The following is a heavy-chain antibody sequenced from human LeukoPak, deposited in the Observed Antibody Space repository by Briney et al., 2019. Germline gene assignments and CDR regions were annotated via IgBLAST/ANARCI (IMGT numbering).Heavy chain of an antibody. CDR3: ARGYYDSSGSRNFDY. CDR1: GGSISSYY. CDR2: IYTSGST. J-gene: IGHJ4*02. D-gene: IGHD3-22*01. Sequence: SETLSLTCTVSGGSISSYYWSWIRQPAGKGLEWIGRIYTSGSTNYNPSLKSRVTMSVDTSKNQFSLKLSSVTAADTAVYYCARGYYDSSGSRNFDYWGQGTLVTVSS. V-gene: IGHV4-4*07.